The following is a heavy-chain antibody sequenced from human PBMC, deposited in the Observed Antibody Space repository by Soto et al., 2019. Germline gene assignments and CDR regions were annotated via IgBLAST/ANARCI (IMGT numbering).Heavy chain of an antibody. D-gene: IGHD3-10*01. CDR2: IDPSDSDT. CDR1: GYSFTSYW. CDR3: ARLRVGFGELLTY. Sequence: EVQLVQSGAEVKKPGESLRISCKGSGYSFTSYWISWVRQMPGKGLEWLGRIDPSDSDTNYSPSFQGHVTISADKSISTAYRQWSHLYASDPAMYYCARLRVGFGELLTYWGQGTLVTVSS. J-gene: IGHJ4*02. V-gene: IGHV5-10-1*01.